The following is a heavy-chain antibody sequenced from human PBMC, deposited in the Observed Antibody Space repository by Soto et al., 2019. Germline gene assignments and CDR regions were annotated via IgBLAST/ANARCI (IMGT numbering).Heavy chain of an antibody. CDR3: AKDFRSAGDSGFDY. D-gene: IGHD6-19*01. V-gene: IGHV3-30*18. CDR2: ISYDGSNK. J-gene: IGHJ4*02. CDR1: GFTCSSYG. Sequence: PRWSLRLSCAASGFTCSSYGMHWVRQAPGKGLEWVAVISYDGSNKYYADSVKGRFTISRDNSKNTLYLQMNSLRAEDTAVYYCAKDFRSAGDSGFDYWGQGTLVTVSA.